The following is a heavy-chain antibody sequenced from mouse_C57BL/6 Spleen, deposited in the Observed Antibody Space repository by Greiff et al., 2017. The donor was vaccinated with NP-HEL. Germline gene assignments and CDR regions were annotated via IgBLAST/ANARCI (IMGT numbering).Heavy chain of an antibody. CDR2: IWRGGST. J-gene: IGHJ4*01. Sequence: QVQLKESGPGLVQPSQSLSITCTVSGFSLTSYGVHWVRQSPGKGLEWLGVIWRGGSTDYNAAFMSRLSITKDNSKSQVFFKMNSLQADDTAIYYCAKNSITTVVADYAMDYWGQGTSVTVSS. CDR1: GFSLTSYG. V-gene: IGHV2-5*01. D-gene: IGHD1-1*01. CDR3: AKNSITTVVADYAMDY.